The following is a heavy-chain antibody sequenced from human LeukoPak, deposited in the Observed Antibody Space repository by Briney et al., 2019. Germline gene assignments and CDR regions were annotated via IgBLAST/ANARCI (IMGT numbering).Heavy chain of an antibody. J-gene: IGHJ4*02. Sequence: ASVKVSCKASGYTFSGCYFHWVRQAPGEGFEWMGWINPNSGGTNYAQKFQGRVTMTRDTPISTAYMELTRLRSDDTAVYYCARALDALMAPDYWGQGTLVTVSS. V-gene: IGHV1-2*02. CDR3: ARALDALMAPDY. CDR1: GYTFSGCY. CDR2: INPNSGGT. D-gene: IGHD2-2*01.